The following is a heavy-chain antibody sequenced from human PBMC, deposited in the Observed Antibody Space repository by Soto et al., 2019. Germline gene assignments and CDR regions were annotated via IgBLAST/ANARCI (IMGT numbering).Heavy chain of an antibody. V-gene: IGHV3-33*01. Sequence: QVQLVESGGGVVQPGRSLRLSCAASGFIFSSYGMNWVRQAPGKGLEWVAVIWYDGRNKYSADSVKGRFTISRDNSKNTLYLQVNSLRAEDTAVYYCARAPTDFCNGGSCYSGAFDIWGQGTMVTVSS. CDR1: GFIFSSYG. CDR3: ARAPTDFCNGGSCYSGAFDI. D-gene: IGHD2-15*01. J-gene: IGHJ3*02. CDR2: IWYDGRNK.